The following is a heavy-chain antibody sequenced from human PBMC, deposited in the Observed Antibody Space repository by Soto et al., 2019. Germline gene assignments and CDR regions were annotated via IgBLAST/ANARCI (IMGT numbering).Heavy chain of an antibody. Sequence: QVQLVQPGAEIKKPGASVKLSCKASGITYNTYAIHWVRQAPGQGLEWMGWINAGNGDTRYSQNFQGRVTLTRDTSASTVYMDLGSLKSEDTGVYYCARAISGYVTWGQGTLVTVSS. J-gene: IGHJ4*02. CDR1: GITYNTYA. D-gene: IGHD5-12*01. CDR3: ARAISGYVT. V-gene: IGHV1-3*01. CDR2: INAGNGDT.